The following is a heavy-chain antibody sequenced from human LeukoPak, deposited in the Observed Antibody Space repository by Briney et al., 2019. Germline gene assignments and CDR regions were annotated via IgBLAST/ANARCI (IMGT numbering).Heavy chain of an antibody. D-gene: IGHD2-2*02. CDR3: ATGTLGYCSSTSCYTEDY. V-gene: IGHV1-8*01. J-gene: IGHJ4*02. Sequence: GASVEVSCKASGYTFTSYDINWVRQATGQGLEWMGWMNPNSGNTGYAQKFQGRVTMTRNTSISTAYMELSSLRSEDTAVYYCATGTLGYCSSTSCYTEDYWGQGTLVTVSS. CDR1: GYTFTSYD. CDR2: MNPNSGNT.